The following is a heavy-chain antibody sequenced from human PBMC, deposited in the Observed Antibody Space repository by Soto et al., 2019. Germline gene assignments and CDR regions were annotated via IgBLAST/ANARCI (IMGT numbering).Heavy chain of an antibody. V-gene: IGHV4-39*01. J-gene: IGHJ4*02. Sequence: PSETLSLTCTVPGGSISSSSYYWGWIRQPPGKGLEWIGSIYYSGSTYYNPSLKSRVTISVDTSKNQFSLKLSSVTAADTAVYYCARHRSRTGYPEPDYWGQGTLVTVSS. CDR3: ARHRSRTGYPEPDY. CDR1: GGSISSSSYY. CDR2: IYYSGST. D-gene: IGHD3-9*01.